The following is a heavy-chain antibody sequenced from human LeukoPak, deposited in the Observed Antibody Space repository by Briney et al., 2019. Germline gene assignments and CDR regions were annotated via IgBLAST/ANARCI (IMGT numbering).Heavy chain of an antibody. CDR3: ASSSAAGWFDP. CDR2: IYYSGST. CDR1: GGSFSGYY. J-gene: IGHJ5*02. D-gene: IGHD6-13*01. V-gene: IGHV4-59*01. Sequence: SETLSLTCAVYGGSFSGYYWSWIRQPPGKGPEWIGYIYYSGSTNYNPSLKSRVTISVDTSKNQFSLKLSSVTAADTAVYYCASSSAAGWFDPWGQGTLVTVSS.